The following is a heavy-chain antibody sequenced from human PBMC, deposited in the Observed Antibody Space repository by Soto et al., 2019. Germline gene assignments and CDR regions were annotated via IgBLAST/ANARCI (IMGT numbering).Heavy chain of an antibody. D-gene: IGHD4-4*01. CDR2: IYSDGTT. V-gene: IGHV3-66*01. CDR3: ARAPTVTTDFDS. Sequence: GGSLRLSCAGSGFTVISNYMSWVRQAPGKGLEWVSIIYSDGTTHYADSVKGRFTISKDNSKNTLYLQMNSLRAEDTAVYYCARAPTVTTDFDSWGQGTLVTVSS. CDR1: GFTVISNY. J-gene: IGHJ4*02.